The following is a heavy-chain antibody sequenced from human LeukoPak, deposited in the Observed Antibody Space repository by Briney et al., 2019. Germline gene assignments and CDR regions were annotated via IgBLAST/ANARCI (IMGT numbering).Heavy chain of an antibody. J-gene: IGHJ5*02. V-gene: IGHV1-8*01. Sequence: ASVKVSCKASGYTFTTYDINWVRQATGQGLEWMGWMNPNSGNTGYTQKFQGRVTMTRNTSISTAYMELSSLRSEDTAVYYCARGRGSAHKENWFDPWGQGTLVTVSS. CDR1: GYTFTTYD. CDR2: MNPNSGNT. CDR3: ARGRGSAHKENWFDP. D-gene: IGHD6-19*01.